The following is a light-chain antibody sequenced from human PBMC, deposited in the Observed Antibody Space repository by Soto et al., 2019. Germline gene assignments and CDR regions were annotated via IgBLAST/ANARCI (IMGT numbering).Light chain of an antibody. CDR3: QQYNKWPLIT. CDR1: QSLTNN. V-gene: IGKV3D-15*01. Sequence: EIVLAQSPGPLSLSEVERDALXGRPIQSLTNNYFAWYQQKPGQAPRLLIYGASTRATGTPARFSGSGSGTEFTLTISSLQSEDFALYYCQQYNKWPLITFGQGTRLAIK. CDR2: GAS. J-gene: IGKJ5*01.